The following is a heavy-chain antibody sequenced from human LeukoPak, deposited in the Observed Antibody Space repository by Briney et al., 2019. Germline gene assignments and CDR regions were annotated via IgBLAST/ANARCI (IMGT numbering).Heavy chain of an antibody. CDR2: ITTGGGST. J-gene: IGHJ4*02. Sequence: GGSLRLSCAASGFNFNDFVMSWVRQAPGKGLEWVSLITTGGGSTYYVNSVKGRFTISRDNSKNTLYLQMNSLRAEDTAVYYCAKDLYGYYGSGSHGADWGQGTLVTVSS. CDR3: AKDLYGYYGSGSHGAD. CDR1: GFNFNDFV. V-gene: IGHV3-23*01. D-gene: IGHD3-10*01.